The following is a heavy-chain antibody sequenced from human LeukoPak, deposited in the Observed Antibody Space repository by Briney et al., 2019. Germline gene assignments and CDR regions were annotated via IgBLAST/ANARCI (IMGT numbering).Heavy chain of an antibody. Sequence: PSETMSLTCTVSGGSISSYYWSWIRQPAGKGLEWIGRIYTSGSTNYNPSLKSRVTMSVDTSKNQFSLKLSSVTAADKAVYYCARVTSHTYGHAFDIWGQGTMVTVSS. V-gene: IGHV4-4*07. CDR3: ARVTSHTYGHAFDI. CDR1: GGSISSYY. J-gene: IGHJ3*02. CDR2: IYTSGST. D-gene: IGHD4-17*01.